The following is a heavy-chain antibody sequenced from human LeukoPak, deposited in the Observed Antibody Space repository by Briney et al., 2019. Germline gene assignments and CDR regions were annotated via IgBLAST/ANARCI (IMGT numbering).Heavy chain of an antibody. Sequence: SETLSLTCAVYGGSFSGYYWSWIRQPPGKGLEWIGEINHSGSTNYNPSLKSRVAISVDTSKNQFSLKLSSVTAADTAVYYCARGVAVAGIDYWGQGTLVTVSS. J-gene: IGHJ4*01. V-gene: IGHV4-34*01. CDR2: INHSGST. CDR1: GGSFSGYY. CDR3: ARGVAVAGIDY. D-gene: IGHD6-19*01.